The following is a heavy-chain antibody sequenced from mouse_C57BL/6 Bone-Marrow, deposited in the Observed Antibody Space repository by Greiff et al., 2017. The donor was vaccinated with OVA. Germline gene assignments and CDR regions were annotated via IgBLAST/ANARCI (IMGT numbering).Heavy chain of an antibody. CDR3: ARSMDSSGYDAMDY. Sequence: VQLQQPGAELVKPGASVKLSCKASGYTFTSYWMQWVKQRPGQGLEWIGEIDPSDSYTNYNQKFKGKATLTVDTSSSTAYMQLSSLTSEDSAVYYCARSMDSSGYDAMDYWGQGTSVTVSS. CDR2: IDPSDSYT. J-gene: IGHJ4*01. CDR1: GYTFTSYW. D-gene: IGHD3-2*02. V-gene: IGHV1-50*01.